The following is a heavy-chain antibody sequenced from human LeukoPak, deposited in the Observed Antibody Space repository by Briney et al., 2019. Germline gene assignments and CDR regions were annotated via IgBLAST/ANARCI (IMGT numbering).Heavy chain of an antibody. Sequence: GGSLRLSCAASGFTFSSYWMHWVRQAPGKGLVWVSSINSDGSSTNYADSVKGRFSISRDNAKNTLYLQMNSLRAEDTAVYHCARLKIDGTHFDYWGQGTLVTVSS. CDR1: GFTFSSYW. V-gene: IGHV3-74*01. CDR3: ARLKIDGTHFDY. D-gene: IGHD3-9*01. J-gene: IGHJ4*02. CDR2: INSDGSST.